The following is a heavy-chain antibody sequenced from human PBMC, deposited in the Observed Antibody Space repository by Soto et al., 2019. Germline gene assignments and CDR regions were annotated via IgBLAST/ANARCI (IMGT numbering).Heavy chain of an antibody. D-gene: IGHD6-13*01. CDR3: ARGGWDSRRTIRENYYYYGMDV. CDR2: VYYSGSA. Sequence: PSENLSLTCTVSGGSISTYYWSWIRQPPGKGLEWIDYVYYSGSANHNPSLKNRVSISVDTSKNQFSLKLSSVTAADTGVYCCARGGWDSRRTIRENYYYYGMDVWGQGPTVTVSS. CDR1: GGSISTYY. J-gene: IGHJ6*02. V-gene: IGHV4-59*01.